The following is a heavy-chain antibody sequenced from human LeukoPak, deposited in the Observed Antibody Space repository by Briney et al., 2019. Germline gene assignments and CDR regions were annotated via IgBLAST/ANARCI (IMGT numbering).Heavy chain of an antibody. D-gene: IGHD3-10*02. CDR2: INHSGST. J-gene: IGHJ4*02. CDR3: ARGYYYVYDY. Sequence: SETLPLTCAVYGGSFSGYYWSWIRQPPGKGLEWIGEINHSGSTNYNPSLKSRVTISVDTSENQFSLKLSSVTAADTAVYYCARGYYYVYDYWGQGTLVTVSS. V-gene: IGHV4-34*01. CDR1: GGSFSGYY.